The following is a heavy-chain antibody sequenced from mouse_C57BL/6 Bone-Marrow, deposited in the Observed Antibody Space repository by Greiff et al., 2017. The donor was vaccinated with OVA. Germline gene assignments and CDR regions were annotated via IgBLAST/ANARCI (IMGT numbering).Heavy chain of an antibody. V-gene: IGHV5-6*01. CDR1: GFTFSSYG. CDR3: ARHRGDYYGSSYAWFAY. Sequence: EVKVVESGGDLVKPGGSLKLSCAASGFTFSSYGMSWVRQTPDKRLEWVATISSGGSYTYYPDSVKGRFTISRDNAKNTLYLQMSSLKSEDTAMYYCARHRGDYYGSSYAWFAYWGQGTLVTVSA. CDR2: ISSGGSYT. D-gene: IGHD1-1*01. J-gene: IGHJ3*01.